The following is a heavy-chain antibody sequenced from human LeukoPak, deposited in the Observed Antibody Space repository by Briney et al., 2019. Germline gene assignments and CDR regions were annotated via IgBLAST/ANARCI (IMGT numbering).Heavy chain of an antibody. CDR2: INPSGGRT. Sequence: ASVKVSCKASGYTFTSYYMHWVRQAPGQELGWMAIINPSGGRTSYAQKFQGRVTMTRDTTTSTVYMELSSLRSEDTGVYYCARDSRPSYDSSGYYYPGDYWNQGSLVTVSS. J-gene: IGHJ4*02. V-gene: IGHV1-46*01. D-gene: IGHD3-22*01. CDR3: ARDSRPSYDSSGYYYPGDY. CDR1: GYTFTSYY.